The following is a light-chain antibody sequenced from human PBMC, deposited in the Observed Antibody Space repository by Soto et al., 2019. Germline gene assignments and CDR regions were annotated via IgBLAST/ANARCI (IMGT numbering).Light chain of an antibody. V-gene: IGLV9-49*01. CDR2: VGTGGIVG. Sequence: QTVVTQPPSVSASLGASVTLTCTLSSGYSNYEVDWYQQRPGKGPRFVMRVGTGGIVGSKGDGIPDRFSVLGSGLNRYLTIKNIQEEDESDYHCGADHGSGSNFVSVVFGGGTKLTVL. CDR1: SGYSNYE. J-gene: IGLJ2*01. CDR3: GADHGSGSNFVSVV.